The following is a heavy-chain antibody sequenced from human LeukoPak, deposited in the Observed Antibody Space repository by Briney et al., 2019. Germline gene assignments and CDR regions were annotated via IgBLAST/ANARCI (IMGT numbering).Heavy chain of an antibody. CDR1: GGSFSGYY. CDR3: ARGRYFDWLLPFDY. J-gene: IGHJ4*02. V-gene: IGHV4-34*01. Sequence: PSETLSLTCAVYGGSFSGYYWSWIRQPPGKGLEWIGEINHSGSTNYNPSLKSRVTISVDTSKNQFSPKLSSVTAADTAVYYCARGRYFDWLLPFDYWGQGTLVTVSS. D-gene: IGHD3-9*01. CDR2: INHSGST.